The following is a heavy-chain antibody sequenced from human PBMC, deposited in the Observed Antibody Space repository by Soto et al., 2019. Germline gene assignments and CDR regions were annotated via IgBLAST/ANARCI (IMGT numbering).Heavy chain of an antibody. CDR1: GFTFSSYW. CDR3: AILGLGGPLFRGVIPLFDY. D-gene: IGHD3-10*01. J-gene: IGHJ4*02. V-gene: IGHV3-74*01. CDR2: INSDGSST. Sequence: VQLVESGGGLVQPGGSLRLSCAASGFTFSSYWMHWVRQAPGKGLVWVSRINSDGSSTSYADSVKGRFTISRDNAKNTLYLQMNSLRAEDTAVYYCAILGLGGPLFRGVIPLFDYWGQGTLVTVSS.